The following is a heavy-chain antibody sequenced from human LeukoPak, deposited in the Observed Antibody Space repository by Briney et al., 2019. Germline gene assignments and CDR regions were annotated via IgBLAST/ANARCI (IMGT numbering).Heavy chain of an antibody. V-gene: IGHV4-59*01. CDR1: GDSISPYS. J-gene: IGHJ4*02. Sequence: PSETLSLTCSVSGDSISPYSWSWIRQPPGKGLEWIGYIYYSGNTNYNPSLKSRVTISVDTFKKQFSLTLNSVTAADTAVYYCARTAYCGGGACSTYYFDFWGQGTLVAVAS. D-gene: IGHD2-21*01. CDR3: ARTAYCGGGACSTYYFDF. CDR2: IYYSGNT.